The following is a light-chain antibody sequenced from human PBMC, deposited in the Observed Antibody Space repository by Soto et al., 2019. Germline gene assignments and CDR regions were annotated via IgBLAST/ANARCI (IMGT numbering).Light chain of an antibody. CDR1: QSVSSSY. J-gene: IGKJ1*01. V-gene: IGKV3-20*01. CDR2: GAS. CDR3: QRYGSSPRT. Sequence: EIELTQSPGTLSLSPGERATLSCRASQSVSSSYLAWYQQKPGQAHRLLIYGASSRATGIPDRFSGSGSGTDFNLTSSRLEPYDFPVYYGQRYGSSPRTFGQGTKVEIK.